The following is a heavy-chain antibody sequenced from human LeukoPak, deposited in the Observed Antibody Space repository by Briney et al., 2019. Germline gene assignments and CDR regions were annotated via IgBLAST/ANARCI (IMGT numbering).Heavy chain of an antibody. Sequence: GGSLRLSCAASGFTFSSYSMNWARQAPGKGLEWVSSISSSSSYIYYADSVKGRFTVSRDNAKNSLYLRMNSLRAEDTAVYYCARGSRYCSGGSCYFYWYFDLWGRGTLVTVSS. D-gene: IGHD2-15*01. CDR2: ISSSSSYI. CDR1: GFTFSSYS. V-gene: IGHV3-21*01. CDR3: ARGSRYCSGGSCYFYWYFDL. J-gene: IGHJ2*01.